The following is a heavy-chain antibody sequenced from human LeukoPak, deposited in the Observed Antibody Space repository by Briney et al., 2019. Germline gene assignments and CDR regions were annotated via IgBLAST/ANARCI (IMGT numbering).Heavy chain of an antibody. D-gene: IGHD3-22*01. CDR1: GFTFDDYG. J-gene: IGHJ4*02. CDR3: TTGPRAYYYDSSGYHY. Sequence: GGSLRLSCAASGFTFDDYGMSWVRQAPGKGLEWVGRIKSKTDGGTTDYAAPVKGRFTISRDDSKNTLYLQMNSLKTEDTAVYYCTTGPRAYYYDSSGYHYWGQGTLVTVSS. V-gene: IGHV3-15*01. CDR2: IKSKTDGGTT.